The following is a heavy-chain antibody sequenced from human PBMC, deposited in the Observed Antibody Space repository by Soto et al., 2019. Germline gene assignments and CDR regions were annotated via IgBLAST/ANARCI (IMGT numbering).Heavy chain of an antibody. CDR2: ISYDGSNK. V-gene: IGHV3-30-3*01. D-gene: IGHD3-3*01. CDR3: AREVNTIFGVVRGYFQH. J-gene: IGHJ1*01. CDR1: GFTFSSYA. Sequence: QVQLVESGGGVVQPGRSLRLSCAASGFTFSSYAMHWVRQAPGKGLEWVAVISYDGSNKYYADSVKGRFTISRDNSKKXXYLQMNSLRAEDTAVYYCAREVNTIFGVVRGYFQHWGQGTLVTVSS.